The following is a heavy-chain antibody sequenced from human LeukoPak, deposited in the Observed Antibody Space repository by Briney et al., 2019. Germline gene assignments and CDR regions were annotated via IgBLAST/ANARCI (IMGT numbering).Heavy chain of an antibody. J-gene: IGHJ5*02. CDR2: MNPNSGNT. CDR3: ARGREYSSGWYPNT. V-gene: IGHV1-8*01. CDR1: GYTFTSYD. Sequence: ASVKVSCKASGYTFTSYDINWVRQATGQGLGWMGWMNPNSGNTGYAQKFQGRVTMTRNTSISTAYMELSSLRSEDTAVYYCARGREYSSGWYPNTWGQGTLVTVSS. D-gene: IGHD6-19*01.